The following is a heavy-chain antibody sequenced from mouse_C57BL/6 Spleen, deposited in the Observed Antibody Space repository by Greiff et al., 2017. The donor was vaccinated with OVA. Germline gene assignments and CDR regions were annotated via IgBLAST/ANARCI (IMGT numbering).Heavy chain of an antibody. CDR2: ISDGGSYT. V-gene: IGHV5-4*01. D-gene: IGHD2-5*01. J-gene: IGHJ2*01. CDR3: AREDSKVDY. CDR1: GFTFSSYA. Sequence: EVQRVESGGGLVKPGGSLKLSCAASGFTFSSYAMSWVRQTPEKRLEWVATISDGGSYTYYPDNVKGRFTISRDNAKNNLYLQMSHLKSEDTAMYYCAREDSKVDYWGQGTTLTVSS.